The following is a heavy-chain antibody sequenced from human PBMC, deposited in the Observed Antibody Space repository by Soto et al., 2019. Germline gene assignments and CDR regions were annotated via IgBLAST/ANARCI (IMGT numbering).Heavy chain of an antibody. CDR1: GYPVTAYY. V-gene: IGHV1-2*02. J-gene: IGHJ3*02. CDR3: ERGGGVGVAGSAAFDM. CDR2: INPATGAA. Sequence: QLHLVQSGAVVKKPGASVTVSCSASGYPVTAYYMHWVRQAPGRGLEWMGGINPATGAAKYTQTFQGRVTMTRDMSPSTVFMELSGLTSEDTAVFYCERGGGVGVAGSAAFDMWGQGPLVTVSS. D-gene: IGHD3-3*01.